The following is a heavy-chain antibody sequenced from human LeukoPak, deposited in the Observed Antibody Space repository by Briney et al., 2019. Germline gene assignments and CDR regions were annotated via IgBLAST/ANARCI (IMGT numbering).Heavy chain of an antibody. CDR2: ISWNSGSI. CDR3: AKDMGYSGSYSGFDY. CDR1: GFTSDDYA. J-gene: IGHJ4*02. Sequence: PGGSLRPSCAASGFTSDDYAMHWVRQAPGKGLEWVSGISWNSGSIGYADSVKGRFTISRDNAKNSLYLQMNSLRAEDMALYYCAKDMGYSGSYSGFDYWGQGTLVTVSS. V-gene: IGHV3-9*02. D-gene: IGHD1-26*01.